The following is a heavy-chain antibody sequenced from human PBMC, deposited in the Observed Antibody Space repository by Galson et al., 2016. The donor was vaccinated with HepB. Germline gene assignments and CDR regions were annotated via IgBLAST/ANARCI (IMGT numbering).Heavy chain of an antibody. Sequence: WVRQPPGKGLEWIGSINFSGATYYNPSLKSRVTMSVDTSKNQFFLKLSSVAVEDTALYYCARDVSPRIAGAGGRFNPWGQGTLVTVSS. J-gene: IGHJ5*02. V-gene: IGHV4-39*02. D-gene: IGHD6-13*01. CDR2: INFSGAT. CDR3: ARDVSPRIAGAGGRFNP.